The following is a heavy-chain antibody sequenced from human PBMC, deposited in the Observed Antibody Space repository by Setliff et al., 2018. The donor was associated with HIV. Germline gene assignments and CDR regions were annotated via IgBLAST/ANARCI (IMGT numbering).Heavy chain of an antibody. CDR2: IIPIFGTA. CDR3: ARGDMIAFGGIGPFDY. J-gene: IGHJ4*02. V-gene: IGHV1-69*13. CDR1: GGIFSNYA. Sequence: SVKVSCKASGGIFSNYAINWVRQAPGQGLEWMGGIIPIFGTATYAQKFQGRVTITADESTSTAYMGLSSLRSADTAVYYCARGDMIAFGGIGPFDYWGQGTLVTVSS. D-gene: IGHD3-16*01.